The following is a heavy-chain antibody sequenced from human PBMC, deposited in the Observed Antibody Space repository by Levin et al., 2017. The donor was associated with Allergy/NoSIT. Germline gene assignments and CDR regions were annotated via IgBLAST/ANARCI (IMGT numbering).Heavy chain of an antibody. CDR3: ARDEQWLVLGAFDI. V-gene: IGHV3-30-3*01. CDR1: GFTFSSYA. D-gene: IGHD6-19*01. CDR2: ISYDGSNK. J-gene: IGHJ3*02. Sequence: GGSLRLSCAASGFTFSSYAMHWVRQAPGKGLEWVAVISYDGSNKYYADSVKGRFTISRDNSKNTLYLQMNSLRAEDSAVYYCARDEQWLVLGAFDIWGQGTMVTVSS.